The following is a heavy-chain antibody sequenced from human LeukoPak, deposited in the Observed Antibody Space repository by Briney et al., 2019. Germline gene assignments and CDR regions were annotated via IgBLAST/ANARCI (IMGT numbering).Heavy chain of an antibody. D-gene: IGHD2-21*02. J-gene: IGHJ4*02. CDR1: GYTFTSYD. V-gene: IGHV1-18*01. Sequence: VKVSCKASGYTFTSYDINWVRQATGQGLEWMGWISAYNGNTNYAQKLQGRVTMTTDTSTSTAYMELRSLRSDDTAVYYCARSHIVVVTASSPPDYWGQGTLVTVSS. CDR2: ISAYNGNT. CDR3: ARSHIVVVTASSPPDY.